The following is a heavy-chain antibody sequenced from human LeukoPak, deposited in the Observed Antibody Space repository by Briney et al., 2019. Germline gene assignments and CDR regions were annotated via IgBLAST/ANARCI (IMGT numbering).Heavy chain of an antibody. CDR1: GGSISSSSYY. D-gene: IGHD6-6*01. V-gene: IGHV4-39*07. Sequence: SSETLSLTCTVSGGSISSSSYYWGWIRQPPGKGLEWIGSIYYSGSTYYNPSLKSRVTISVDTSKNQFSLKLSSVTAADTAVYYCARWSGGIAARMDYWGQGTLVTVSS. J-gene: IGHJ4*02. CDR3: ARWSGGIAARMDY. CDR2: IYYSGST.